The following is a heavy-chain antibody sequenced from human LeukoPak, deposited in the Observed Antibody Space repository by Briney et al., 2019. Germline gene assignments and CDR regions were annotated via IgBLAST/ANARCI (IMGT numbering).Heavy chain of an antibody. D-gene: IGHD6-13*01. CDR2: ISGSGART. CDR3: AKDGSLGAAGTIEYFQH. J-gene: IGHJ1*01. CDR1: GFTFSNYA. Sequence: GGSLRLSCEVSGFTFSNYAMSWVRQAPGKGLEWVSAISGSGARTFYADSVRGRFTISRDNSKNTLYLQMNSLRAEDTAVYYCAKDGSLGAAGTIEYFQHWGQGTLVTVSS. V-gene: IGHV3-23*01.